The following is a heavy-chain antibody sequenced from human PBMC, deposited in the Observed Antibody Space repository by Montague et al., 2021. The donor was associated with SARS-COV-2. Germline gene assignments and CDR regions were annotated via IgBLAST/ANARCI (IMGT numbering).Heavy chain of an antibody. J-gene: IGHJ4*02. CDR1: GGSISRSSYY. D-gene: IGHD1-26*01. V-gene: IGHV4-39*01. CDR3: ARQMTSWWELLYYFDY. Sequence: SETLSLTCTVSGGSISRSSYYWGWIRQPPGKGLEWIGSIYYSGSTYYNPSLKSRVTISVDTSKNQFSLKLSSVTAADTAVYYCARQMTSWWELLYYFDYWGQGTPVTVSS. CDR2: IYYSGST.